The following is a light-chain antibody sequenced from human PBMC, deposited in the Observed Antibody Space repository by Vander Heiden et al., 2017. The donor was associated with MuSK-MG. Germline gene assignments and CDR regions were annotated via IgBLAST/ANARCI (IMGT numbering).Light chain of an antibody. Sequence: DIQMTQSPSSLSASVGDRVTVTCRASQSISSSLNWYQQKPGKAPKLLIYGASSLQSGVPSRFSGSGSGTDFTLTISRLQPEDFATYYCQQRDSTPSTFGQGTKVEIK. CDR2: GAS. CDR1: QSISSS. CDR3: QQRDSTPST. J-gene: IGKJ1*01. V-gene: IGKV1-39*01.